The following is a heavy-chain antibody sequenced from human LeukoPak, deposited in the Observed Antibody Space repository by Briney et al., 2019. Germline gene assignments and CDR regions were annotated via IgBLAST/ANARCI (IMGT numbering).Heavy chain of an antibody. CDR2: ISSTSNTI. V-gene: IGHV3-48*01. J-gene: IGHJ3*02. D-gene: IGHD3-3*01. CDR3: ARDLSRFWEFLGDAFDT. Sequence: PGGSLRLSCVGSGFSFSRNYGMHWVRQAPGKGLEWLSYISSTSNTIYYADSVRGRFIISRDNVKNSLYLQMNSLRVEDTAIYYCARDLSRFWEFLGDAFDTWGQGTMVTV. CDR1: GFSFSRNYG.